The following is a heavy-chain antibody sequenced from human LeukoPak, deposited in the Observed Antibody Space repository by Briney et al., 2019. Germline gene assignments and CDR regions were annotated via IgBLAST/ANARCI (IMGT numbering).Heavy chain of an antibody. CDR3: AKGLEYSSFSPDY. CDR1: GFTFSSYG. CDR2: IRYDGSNK. Sequence: TGGSLRLSCAASGFTFSSYGMHWVRQAPGKGLEWVAFIRYDGSNKYYADSVKGRFTISRDNSKNSLYLQMNSLRAEDTAVYYCAKGLEYSSFSPDYWGQGTLVTVSS. V-gene: IGHV3-30*02. D-gene: IGHD6-6*01. J-gene: IGHJ4*02.